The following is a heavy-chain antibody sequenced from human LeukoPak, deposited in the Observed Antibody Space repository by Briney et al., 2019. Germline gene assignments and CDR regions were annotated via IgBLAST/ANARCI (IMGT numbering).Heavy chain of an antibody. CDR2: ISSSGSTI. V-gene: IGHV3-48*03. Sequence: GGSLRLSCAASGFTFSSYEMNWVRQAPGRGLEWVSYISSSGSTIYYADSVKGRFTISRDNAKNSLYLQMNSLRAEDTAVYYCARVGSYYDSSGYYSTTSYYFDYWGQGTLVTVSS. CDR3: ARVGSYYDSSGYYSTTSYYFDY. D-gene: IGHD3-22*01. CDR1: GFTFSSYE. J-gene: IGHJ4*02.